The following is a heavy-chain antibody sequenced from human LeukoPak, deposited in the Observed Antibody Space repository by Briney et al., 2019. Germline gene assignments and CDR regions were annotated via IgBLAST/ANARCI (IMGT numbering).Heavy chain of an antibody. J-gene: IGHJ5*02. CDR1: GGSISSYY. CDR2: IYYGGST. CDR3: ARFPPFSIGWFDP. V-gene: IGHV4-59*01. Sequence: SETLSLTCTVSGGSISSYYWSWIRQPPGKGLEWIGYIYYGGSTNYNPSLKSRVTISVDTSKNQFSLKLSSVTAADTAVYYCARFPPFSIGWFDPWGQGTLVTVSS.